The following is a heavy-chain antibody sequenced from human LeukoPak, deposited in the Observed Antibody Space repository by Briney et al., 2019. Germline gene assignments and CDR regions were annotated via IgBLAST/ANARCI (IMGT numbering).Heavy chain of an antibody. J-gene: IGHJ5*02. CDR2: IKQDGSEK. D-gene: IGHD3-9*01. V-gene: IGHV3-7*01. Sequence: GGSLRLSCAASGFSFSGYWMSWVRQAPGKGLEWVANIKQDGSEKYYVDSVKGRFTISRDNAKNSVYLQMNSLRAEDTAVYYCARAGDILTGYYSWFDPWGQGTLVTVSS. CDR3: ARAGDILTGYYSWFDP. CDR1: GFSFSGYW.